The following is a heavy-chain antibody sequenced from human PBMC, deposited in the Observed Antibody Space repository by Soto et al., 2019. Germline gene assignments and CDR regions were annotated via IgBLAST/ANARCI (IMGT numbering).Heavy chain of an antibody. CDR2: IKSKTDGGTT. J-gene: IGHJ6*01. D-gene: IGHD6-13*01. CDR3: TTRVKAAADHYYYYGMEV. Sequence: GGSLRLSCAASEFTFSNAWMNCVRQAPGKGLEWVGRIKSKTDGGTTDYAAPVKGRFTISRDDSKNTLYLQMNSLKTEDTAVYYCTTRVKAAADHYYYYGMEVWGQGTTVTVSS. V-gene: IGHV3-15*07. CDR1: EFTFSNAW.